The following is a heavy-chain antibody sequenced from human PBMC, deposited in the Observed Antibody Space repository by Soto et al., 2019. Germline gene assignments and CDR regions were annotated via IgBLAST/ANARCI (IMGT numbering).Heavy chain of an antibody. CDR1: GYTFTSYW. J-gene: IGHJ5*02. CDR2: IYGGDSDT. V-gene: IGHV5-51*01. Sequence: PAESLKISCTASGYTFTSYWIGWVRQMLGKGQEWMGIIYGGDSDTRHSPPFQGQVSMTVERSISTAYLQWSSLKASNTAMYYCASNPYSSPVPYNWFDPWGQGTLVTVSS. D-gene: IGHD6-13*01. CDR3: ASNPYSSPVPYNWFDP.